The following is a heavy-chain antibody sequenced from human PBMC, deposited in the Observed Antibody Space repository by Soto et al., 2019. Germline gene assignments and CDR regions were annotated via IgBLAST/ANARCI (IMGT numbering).Heavy chain of an antibody. J-gene: IGHJ3*01. CDR2: INTYNGDT. CDR1: AYTFTEYG. D-gene: IGHD2-8*01. Sequence: QVRLVQSGAEVKKPGASVKVSCRASAYTFTEYGVTWVRKAPGQGLEWMGWINTYNGDTKYAQKFQGRVTMTTDTSTSTAYMELRSLRSDDTAVYYCARRKGQWGDAFDFWGQGTMVIVSS. V-gene: IGHV1-18*01. CDR3: ARRKGQWGDAFDF.